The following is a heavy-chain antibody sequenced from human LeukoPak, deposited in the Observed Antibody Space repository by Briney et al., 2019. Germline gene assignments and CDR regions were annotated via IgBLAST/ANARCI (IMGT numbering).Heavy chain of an antibody. J-gene: IGHJ4*02. D-gene: IGHD1-1*01. CDR3: ARPRRAERDEDF. Sequence: GESLRISCKASGYSFANYWIGWVRQVPGKGLEWVAMINPGDTNIAYSPSFQAQVTISADRSISTAYLQWSSLKASDTAIYYCARPRRAERDEDFWGQGTLVTVSS. CDR2: INPGDTNI. V-gene: IGHV5-51*01. CDR1: GYSFANYW.